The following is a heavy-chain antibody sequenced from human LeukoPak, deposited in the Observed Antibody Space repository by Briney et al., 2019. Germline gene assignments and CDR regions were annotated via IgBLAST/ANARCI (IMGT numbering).Heavy chain of an antibody. CDR3: ARRVAAAGLYYFDY. V-gene: IGHV4-39*01. J-gene: IGHJ4*02. Sequence: PSETLSLTCTVSGGSISSSSYSWGWIRQPPGKGLEWIGSIFYSGTTYDNPSLKSRDTISVDTSKNQFSLKLSSVTAADTAVYYCARRVAAAGLYYFDYWGQGTLVTVSS. CDR1: GGSISSSSYS. CDR2: IFYSGTT. D-gene: IGHD6-13*01.